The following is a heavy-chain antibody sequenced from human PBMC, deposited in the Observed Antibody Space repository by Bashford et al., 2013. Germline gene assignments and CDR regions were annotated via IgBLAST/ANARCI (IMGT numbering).Heavy chain of an antibody. V-gene: IGHV5-51*01. CDR2: VYPGDSDT. Sequence: VRQMPGKGLEWMGIVYPGDSDTRYSPSFQGHVTISADKSISTAYLQWSSLKASDTAMYYCARHGGGSSDYYYGMDVWGQGTTVTVSS. CDR3: ARHGGGSSDYYYGMDV. J-gene: IGHJ6*02. D-gene: IGHD2-15*01.